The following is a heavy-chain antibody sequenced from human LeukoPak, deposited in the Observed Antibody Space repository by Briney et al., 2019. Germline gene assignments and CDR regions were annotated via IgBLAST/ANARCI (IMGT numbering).Heavy chain of an antibody. CDR1: GSSINNHF. J-gene: IGHJ4*01. Sequence: SETLSLTCTVSGSSINNHFWTWIRQPPGKGLEWIGYIYSSGSANYNPSIKSRVIISRDTSKNQISLKLTSVTAADTAVYFCARHRDYYDTWGRGTLVTVSS. V-gene: IGHV4-59*08. CDR3: ARHRDYYDT. D-gene: IGHD3-22*01. CDR2: IYSSGSA.